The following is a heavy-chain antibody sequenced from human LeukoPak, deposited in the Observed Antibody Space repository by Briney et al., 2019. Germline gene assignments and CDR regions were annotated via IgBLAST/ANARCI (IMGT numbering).Heavy chain of an antibody. J-gene: IGHJ3*02. D-gene: IGHD2-15*01. V-gene: IGHV3-30*04. CDR1: GFTFSSYA. Sequence: GGSLRLSCAASGFTFSSYAMHWVRQAPGKGLEWVAVISYDGSNKYYADSVKGRFTISRDNPKNTLYLQMNSLRAEDTAVYYCWALSSGRTIDAFDIWGQGTMVTVSS. CDR2: ISYDGSNK. CDR3: WALSSGRTIDAFDI.